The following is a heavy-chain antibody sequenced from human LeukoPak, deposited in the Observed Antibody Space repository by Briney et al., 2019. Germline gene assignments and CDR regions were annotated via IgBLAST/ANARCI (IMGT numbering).Heavy chain of an antibody. Sequence: PSETLSLTCTVSGGFISSSDYYWGWIRQPPGKGLEWIGTIYYSGSTYYSPSLKSRVTISVDTSKSQFSLKLSSVTAADTAVYYCARGYCSSTSCYTYFDYWGQGTLVTVSS. CDR2: IYYSGST. D-gene: IGHD2-2*02. CDR1: GGFISSSDYY. J-gene: IGHJ4*02. CDR3: ARGYCSSTSCYTYFDY. V-gene: IGHV4-39*07.